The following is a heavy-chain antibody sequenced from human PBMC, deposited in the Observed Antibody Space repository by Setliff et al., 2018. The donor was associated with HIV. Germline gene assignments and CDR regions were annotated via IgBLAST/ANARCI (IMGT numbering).Heavy chain of an antibody. D-gene: IGHD3-10*01. CDR3: ARQSYYVTGSFYTDVFDL. J-gene: IGHJ3*01. CDR2: VFYTGST. Sequence: SETLSLTCSVSGDSINNNNYYWGWIRQPPGKGLEWIASVFYTGSTYYRPPLKSRVTLSVELSKNHFSLELTSVTAADTAVYYCARQSYYVTGSFYTDVFDLWGQGTVVTVSS. V-gene: IGHV4-39*01. CDR1: GDSINNNNYY.